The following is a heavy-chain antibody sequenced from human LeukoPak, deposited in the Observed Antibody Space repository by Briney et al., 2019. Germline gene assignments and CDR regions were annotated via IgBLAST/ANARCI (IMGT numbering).Heavy chain of an antibody. CDR1: GLIVSSNY. CDR3: ARALNGFDI. CDR2: IYSGGSI. V-gene: IGHV3-53*01. J-gene: IGHJ3*02. Sequence: GGSLRLSCAASGLIVSSNYMTWVRQAPGKGLEWVSVIYSGGSIYYADSVKGRFTISRDNSRNALYLQMNSLRAEDTAVYYCARALNGFDIWGPGTLVTVSS.